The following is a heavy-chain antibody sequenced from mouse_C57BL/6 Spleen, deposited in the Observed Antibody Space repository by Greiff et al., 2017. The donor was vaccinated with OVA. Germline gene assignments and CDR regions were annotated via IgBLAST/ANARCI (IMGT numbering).Heavy chain of an antibody. Sequence: QVQLQQPGAELVKPGASVKVSCKASGYTFTSYWMHWVKQRPGQGLEWIGMIHPSDSATNYNQKFKGKATLTVDKSSSTAYMQLSSLTSEDSAVYYCAIRNWDWYFEVWGTGTTVTVSS. CDR3: AIRNWDWYFEV. V-gene: IGHV1-74*01. D-gene: IGHD4-1*01. CDR1: GYTFTSYW. J-gene: IGHJ1*03. CDR2: IHPSDSAT.